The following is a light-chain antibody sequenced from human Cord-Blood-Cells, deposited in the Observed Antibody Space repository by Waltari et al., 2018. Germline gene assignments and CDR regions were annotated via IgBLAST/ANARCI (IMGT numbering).Light chain of an antibody. Sequence: DIQMTQSPSSLSASVGDRVTITCRASQSISSYLNWYQQKPGKAPKLLIYAASSLQSGVPSMFSGSGSGTDFTLTISILQPEDVATYYCQRSYSTPLTFGGGTKVEIK. V-gene: IGKV1-39*01. J-gene: IGKJ4*01. CDR3: QRSYSTPLT. CDR2: AAS. CDR1: QSISSY.